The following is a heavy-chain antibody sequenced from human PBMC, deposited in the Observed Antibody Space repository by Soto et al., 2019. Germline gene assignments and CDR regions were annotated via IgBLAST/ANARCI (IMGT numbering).Heavy chain of an antibody. CDR1: GFSFGSHA. J-gene: IGHJ5*02. CDR2: ISYHGVNK. D-gene: IGHD5-18*01. Sequence: QVQLVESGGGVVQTGTSLRLSCVASGFSFGSHAMHWVRQAPGKGLQWVAVISYHGVNKYYTDSVRGRFTVSRDNSKNTVYLQVDSLRSEDTGVYHCVRGGYLQNPGSDAWGQGTLVTVSS. V-gene: IGHV3-30*04. CDR3: VRGGYLQNPGSDA.